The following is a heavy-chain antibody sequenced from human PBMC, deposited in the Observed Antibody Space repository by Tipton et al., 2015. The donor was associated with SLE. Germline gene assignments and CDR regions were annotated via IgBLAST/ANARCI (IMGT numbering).Heavy chain of an antibody. V-gene: IGHV4-34*01. J-gene: IGHJ2*01. CDR3: ARIARRTYFDL. D-gene: IGHD2-8*01. CDR2: INHSGST. Sequence: TLSLTCTVYGGSFSGYYWSWIRQPPGKGLEWIGEINHSGSTNYNPSLKSRVTISVDTSKNQFSLKLSSVTAADMAVYYCARIARRTYFDLWGRGTLVTVSS. CDR1: GGSFSGYY.